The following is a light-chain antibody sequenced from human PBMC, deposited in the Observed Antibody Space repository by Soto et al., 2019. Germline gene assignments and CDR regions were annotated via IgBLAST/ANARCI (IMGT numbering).Light chain of an antibody. Sequence: QSVLTQPPSASGTPGQRVTISCSGSSSNIGSNTVNWYQQLPGTAPKLLIYSNNQRPSGVPHRFSGSKSGTSASLAISGLQSEDEADYYCAAWDDSLNAYYVFGTGTKLTVL. CDR3: AAWDDSLNAYYV. V-gene: IGLV1-44*01. J-gene: IGLJ1*01. CDR2: SNN. CDR1: SSNIGSNT.